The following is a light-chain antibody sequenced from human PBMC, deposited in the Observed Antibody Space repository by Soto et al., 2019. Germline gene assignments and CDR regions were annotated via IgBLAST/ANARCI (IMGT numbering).Light chain of an antibody. Sequence: DIQLTQSPSSLSASVGDRVTISCRASQYISTYLHWYQQTPGKAPNLLIYTASNLQSGVPSRFSGSGSGTDFTLTISSLQPEDFATYYCQQTYTTPITFGRGTRLEIK. CDR1: QYISTY. CDR3: QQTYTTPIT. J-gene: IGKJ5*01. CDR2: TAS. V-gene: IGKV1-39*01.